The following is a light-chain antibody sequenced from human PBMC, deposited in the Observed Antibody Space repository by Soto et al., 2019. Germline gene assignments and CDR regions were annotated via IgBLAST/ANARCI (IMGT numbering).Light chain of an antibody. CDR3: QQLNSYLL. V-gene: IGKV1-9*01. CDR1: QGISSY. CDR2: AAS. Sequence: DIQLTQSPSFLSASVGDRVTITCRASQGISSYLAWYQQKPGEAPKLLIYAASTLQSGVPSRFSGSGSATEFTLTISSLQPEDFATYYCQQLNSYLLFGGGTKVEIK. J-gene: IGKJ4*01.